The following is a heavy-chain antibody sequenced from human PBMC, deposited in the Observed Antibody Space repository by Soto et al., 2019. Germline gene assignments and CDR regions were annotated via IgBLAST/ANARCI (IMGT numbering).Heavy chain of an antibody. CDR2: IYYSGST. CDR1: GGSISSGGYY. J-gene: IGHJ5*02. D-gene: IGHD6-6*01. CDR3: AREYSSSFRWFDP. Sequence: QVQLQESGPGLVKPSQTLSLTCTVSGGSISSGGYYWSWIRQHPGKGLEWIGYIYYSGSTYYNPSLKGGVXXPXAXXKNQFSLKLSSVTAADTAVYYCAREYSSSFRWFDPWGQGTLVTVSS. V-gene: IGHV4-31*03.